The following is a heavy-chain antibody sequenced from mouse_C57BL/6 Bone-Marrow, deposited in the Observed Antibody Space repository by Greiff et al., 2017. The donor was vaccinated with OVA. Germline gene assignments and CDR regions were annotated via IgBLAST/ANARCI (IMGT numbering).Heavy chain of an antibody. Sequence: EVKLVESGGGLVKPGGSLKLSCAASGFTFSDYGMHWVRQAPEQGLEWVAYISTGSGNIYYADTVKGRFTISRDNAKNTLFLQMNRLRSEDTAMYYCARMGGAMDYWGKGTSVTVSS. CDR3: ARMGGAMDY. V-gene: IGHV5-17*03. J-gene: IGHJ4*01. CDR2: ISTGSGNI. CDR1: GFTFSDYG. D-gene: IGHD2-3*01.